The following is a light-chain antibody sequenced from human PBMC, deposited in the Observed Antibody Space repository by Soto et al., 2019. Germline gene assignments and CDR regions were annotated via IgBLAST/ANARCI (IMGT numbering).Light chain of an antibody. Sequence: QSALTQPPSASGSPGQSVTISCTGTRSDVGGYNYVSWYQQHPGKAPKVMIYEVSKRPSGVPDRFSGSKSGNTASLTVSGLQAEDEADYYCSSYTGSNNLHVLFGGGTKLTVL. J-gene: IGLJ2*01. CDR3: SSYTGSNNLHVL. CDR2: EVS. V-gene: IGLV2-8*01. CDR1: RSDVGGYNY.